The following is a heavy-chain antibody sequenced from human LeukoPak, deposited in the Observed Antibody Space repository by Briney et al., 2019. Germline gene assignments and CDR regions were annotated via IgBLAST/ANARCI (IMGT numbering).Heavy chain of an antibody. V-gene: IGHV3-30-3*01. CDR2: ISYDGSNK. CDR3: ARGEVTAMDLY. CDR1: GFTFSSYA. Sequence: GGSLRLSCAASGFTFSSYAMHWVRQAPGKGLEWVAVISYDGSNKYYADSVKGRFTISRDNSKNTLYLQMNSLRAEDTAVYYCARGEVTAMDLYWGQGTLVTVSS. D-gene: IGHD5-18*01. J-gene: IGHJ4*02.